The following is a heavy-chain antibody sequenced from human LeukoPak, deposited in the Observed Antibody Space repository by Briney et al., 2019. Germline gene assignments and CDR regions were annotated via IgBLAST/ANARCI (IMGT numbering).Heavy chain of an antibody. CDR1: GFTFSSYE. J-gene: IGHJ4*02. CDR3: ARDQGKYSHGQLDY. V-gene: IGHV3-48*03. D-gene: IGHD5-18*01. CDR2: ISNSGHNV. Sequence: QPGGSLRLSCAASGFTFSSYEMTWVRQAPGKSLEYISYISNSGHNVYYADSVKGRFTISRDNAKSSLYLQVDSLRAEDTAVYYCARDQGKYSHGQLDYWGQGILVTVSA.